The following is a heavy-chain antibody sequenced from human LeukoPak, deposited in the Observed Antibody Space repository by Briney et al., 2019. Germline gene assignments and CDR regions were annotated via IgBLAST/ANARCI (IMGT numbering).Heavy chain of an antibody. V-gene: IGHV3-23*01. D-gene: IGHD6-19*01. CDR2: ISGSGSGGST. CDR1: GFTSSSYA. CDR3: AKLLAVTNSYYFNY. J-gene: IGHJ4*02. Sequence: GRSLRLSCAASGFTSSSYAMSWVRQAPGEGLEWVSTISGSGSGGSTYYADSVKGRFTISRDNSKDTLYLQMNSLRAEDTAVYYCAKLLAVTNSYYFNYWGQGTLVTVSS.